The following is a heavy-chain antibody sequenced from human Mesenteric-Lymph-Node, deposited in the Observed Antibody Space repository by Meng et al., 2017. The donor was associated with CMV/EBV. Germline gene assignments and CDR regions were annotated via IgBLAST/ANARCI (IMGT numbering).Heavy chain of an antibody. Sequence: KACGYRFTSYYMYWVRQAPGQGLEWMGVIYPSGGRTTYAQKFQGRVTVTRDTSTSTVYMELSSLRSDDTAVYYCAGGACSGACYFDYWGQGTLVTVSS. CDR2: IYPSGGRT. J-gene: IGHJ4*02. CDR1: GYRFTSYY. V-gene: IGHV1-46*01. D-gene: IGHD2-15*01. CDR3: AGGACSGACYFDY.